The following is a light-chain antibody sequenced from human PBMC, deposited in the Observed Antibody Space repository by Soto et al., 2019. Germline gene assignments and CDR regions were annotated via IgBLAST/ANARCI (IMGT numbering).Light chain of an antibody. CDR1: QSVSSY. V-gene: IGKV3-11*01. CDR3: QQRSNGLT. J-gene: IGKJ4*01. CDR2: DAS. Sequence: EIVLTQSPATLSLSPGERATLSCRASQSVSSYLAWDQQKPGQAPRLLIYDASNRATGIPARFSGSGSGTDFTLTISSLEPDDFAVYYCQQRSNGLTFGGGTKVEIK.